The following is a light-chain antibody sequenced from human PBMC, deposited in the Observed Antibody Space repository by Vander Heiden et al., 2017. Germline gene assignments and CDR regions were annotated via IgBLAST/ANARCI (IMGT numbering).Light chain of an antibody. CDR1: SNDVGGYDY. Sequence: QSALTQPPSASGSPGQSVTISCTGTSNDVGGYDYVSWYQQHPGKAPKLIISEVTKRPSGVPDRFSGSKSGNTASLTVSGLQAEGEADYYCNSYAGTKTFVFGTGTKVTVL. CDR3: NSYAGTKTFV. CDR2: EVT. J-gene: IGLJ1*01. V-gene: IGLV2-8*01.